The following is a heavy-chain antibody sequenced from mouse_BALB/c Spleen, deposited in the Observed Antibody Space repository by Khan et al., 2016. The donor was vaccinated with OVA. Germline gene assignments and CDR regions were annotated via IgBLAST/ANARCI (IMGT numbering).Heavy chain of an antibody. CDR1: GFSLTNNG. D-gene: IGHD2-10*01. Sequence: QMQLEVSGPGLVAPSQSLSITCTFSGFSLTNNGIHWVRQPPGKGLGWLVVIWSDGSTTYNSAFKSRLSIRKDKSKSQVFLKMNSLQTDDTAMYYCARQPYYHYYVMDYWGKGTSVTVTA. J-gene: IGHJ4*01. CDR3: ARQPYYHYYVMDY. V-gene: IGHV2-6-1*01. CDR2: IWSDGST.